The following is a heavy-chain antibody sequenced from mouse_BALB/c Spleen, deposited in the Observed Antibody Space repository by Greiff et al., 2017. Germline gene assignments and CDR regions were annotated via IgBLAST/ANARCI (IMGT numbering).Heavy chain of an antibody. V-gene: IGHV1-12*01. J-gene: IGHJ3*01. D-gene: IGHD2-1*01. CDR2: IYPGNGDT. Sequence: QVQLKESGAELVKPGASVKMSCKASGYTFTSYNMHWVKQTPGQGLEWIGAIYPGNGDTSYNQKFKGKATLTADKSSSTAYMQLSSLTSEDSAVYYCARGGNFFAYWGQGTLVTVSA. CDR1: GYTFTSYN. CDR3: ARGGNFFAY.